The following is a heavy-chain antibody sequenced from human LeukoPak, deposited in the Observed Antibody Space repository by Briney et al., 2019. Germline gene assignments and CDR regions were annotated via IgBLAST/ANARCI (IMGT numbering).Heavy chain of an antibody. Sequence: GASVKVSCKASGYTFTSYAMNWVRQAPGQGLEWMGWINTNTGNPTYAQGFTGRFVFSLDTSVSTAYLQISSLKAEDTAVYYCARSKSHYDILTGYHYYFDYWGQGTLVTVSS. J-gene: IGHJ4*02. CDR3: ARSKSHYDILTGYHYYFDY. V-gene: IGHV7-4-1*02. CDR1: GYTFTSYA. D-gene: IGHD3-9*01. CDR2: INTNTGNP.